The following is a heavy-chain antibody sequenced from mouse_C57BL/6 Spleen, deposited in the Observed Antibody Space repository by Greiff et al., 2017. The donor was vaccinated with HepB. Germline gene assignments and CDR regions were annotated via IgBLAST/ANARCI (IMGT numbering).Heavy chain of an antibody. CDR2: INPGSGGT. D-gene: IGHD2-2*01. CDR1: GYAFTNYL. Sequence: LQESGAELVRPGTSVKVSCKASGYAFTNYLIEWVKQRPGQGLEWIGVINPGSGGTNYNEKFKGKATLTADKSSSTAYMQLSSLTSEDSAVYFCARREGYDLNYWGQGTTLPVSS. V-gene: IGHV1-54*01. CDR3: ARREGYDLNY. J-gene: IGHJ2*01.